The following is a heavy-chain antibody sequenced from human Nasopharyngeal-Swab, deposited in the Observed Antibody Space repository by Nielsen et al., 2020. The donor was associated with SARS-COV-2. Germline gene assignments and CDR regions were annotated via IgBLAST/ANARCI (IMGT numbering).Heavy chain of an antibody. D-gene: IGHD3-22*01. CDR3: ANPYYYDSSGYDDY. Sequence: VRQMPGKRLEWVSAISGSGGSTYYADSVKGRFTISRDNSKNTLYLQMNSLRAEDTAVYYCANPYYYDSSGYDDYWGQGTLVTVSS. V-gene: IGHV3-23*01. CDR2: ISGSGGST. J-gene: IGHJ4*02.